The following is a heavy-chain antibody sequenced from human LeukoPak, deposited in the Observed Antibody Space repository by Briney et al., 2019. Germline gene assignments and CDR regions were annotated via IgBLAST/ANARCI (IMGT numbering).Heavy chain of an antibody. CDR3: ARASRDYVWGSYRLDYFDY. D-gene: IGHD3-16*02. CDR1: GGSIRNYF. J-gene: IGHJ4*02. V-gene: IGHV4-59*01. Sequence: PSETLSLTCTVSGGSIRNYFWSWIRQPPGKGLESIAYFYYSDSTNYNPSLKSRLSVSVDKSKNQFSLKLSSVTAADTAVYYCARASRDYVWGSYRLDYFDYWGQGTLVTVSS. CDR2: FYYSDST.